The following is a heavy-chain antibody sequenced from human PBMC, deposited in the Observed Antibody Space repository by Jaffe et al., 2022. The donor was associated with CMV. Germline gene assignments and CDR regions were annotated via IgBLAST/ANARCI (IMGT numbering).Heavy chain of an antibody. V-gene: IGHV3-48*03. CDR3: ASAGDCTSDLCRNAAYFHH. CDR2: ISRTGSLT. D-gene: IGHD2-8*01. J-gene: IGHJ1*01. Sequence: EVYLRESGGGLVQPGGSRRLSCVASGLIFSNYEMNWVRQAPGKGLEWVSNISRTGSLTQYEDSVKGRFIISRDNAKNSLYLQMNSLRVEDTAVYYCASAGDCTSDLCRNAAYFHHWGQGTVVTVSS. CDR1: GLIFSNYE.